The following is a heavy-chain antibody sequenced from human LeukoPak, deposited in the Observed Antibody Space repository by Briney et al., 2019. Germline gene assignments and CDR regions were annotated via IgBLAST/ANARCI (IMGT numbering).Heavy chain of an antibody. Sequence: PSETLSLTCTVSGYSISSGYYWGWIRQPPGKGLEWIGSIYHSGSTYYDPSLKSRVTISVDTSKNQFSLKLSSVTAADTAVYYCARLSPIDIVVVPAAKYYFDYWGQGTLVTVSS. CDR3: ARLSPIDIVVVPAAKYYFDY. J-gene: IGHJ4*02. D-gene: IGHD2-2*01. CDR2: IYHSGST. V-gene: IGHV4-38-2*02. CDR1: GYSISSGYY.